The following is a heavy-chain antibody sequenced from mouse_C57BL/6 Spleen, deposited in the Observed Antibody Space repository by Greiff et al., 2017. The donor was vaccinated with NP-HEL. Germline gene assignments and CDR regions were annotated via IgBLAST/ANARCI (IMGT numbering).Heavy chain of an antibody. D-gene: IGHD1-1*01. Sequence: DVKLQESGPGLVKPSQSLSLTCSVTGYSITSGYYWNWIRQFPGNKLEWMGYISYDGSNNYNPSLKNRISITRDTSKNQFFLKLNSVTTEDTATYYCARGGSSSLMDYWGQGTSVTVSS. J-gene: IGHJ4*01. CDR3: ARGGSSSLMDY. CDR2: ISYDGSN. V-gene: IGHV3-6*01. CDR1: GYSITSGYY.